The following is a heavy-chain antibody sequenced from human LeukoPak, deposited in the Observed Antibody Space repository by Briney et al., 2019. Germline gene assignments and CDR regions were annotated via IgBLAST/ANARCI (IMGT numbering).Heavy chain of an antibody. CDR1: GGTFSSYA. CDR2: IIPIFGTA. D-gene: IGHD3-22*01. V-gene: IGHV1-69*13. Sequence: SVKVSCKASGGTFSSYAISWVRQAPGQGLEWMGGIIPIFGTANYAQKFQGRVTIIADESTSTAYMELSSLRSEDTAVYYCATEEYYYDSSGYYYPHLGGIFDYWGQGTLVTVSS. J-gene: IGHJ4*02. CDR3: ATEEYYYDSSGYYYPHLGGIFDY.